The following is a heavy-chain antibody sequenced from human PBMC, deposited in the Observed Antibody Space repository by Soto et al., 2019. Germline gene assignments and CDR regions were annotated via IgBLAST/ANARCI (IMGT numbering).Heavy chain of an antibody. CDR3: VTTPRSPLATY. CDR2: ITSNGDNT. Sequence: QAPGKGLEYVSAITSNGDNTFYPDSVKGRFTISRDNSKNTLYLQMNSLRTEDTVMYYCVTTPRSPLATYWGQGTLVTVSS. D-gene: IGHD2-15*01. V-gene: IGHV3-64D*08. J-gene: IGHJ4*02.